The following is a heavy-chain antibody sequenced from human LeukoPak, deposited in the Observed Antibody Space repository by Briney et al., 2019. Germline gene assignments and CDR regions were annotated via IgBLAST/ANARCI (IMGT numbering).Heavy chain of an antibody. D-gene: IGHD2-15*01. CDR3: ARAGYCSNGSCYSGLFDY. J-gene: IGHJ4*02. Sequence: SETLSLTCTVSGGSITNYYWSWIRQPPGKGLEWIGYFSYSGSTNYNPSLKSRITISSDTSKNQFSLMLTSVTAADTAVYYCARAGYCSNGSCYSGLFDYWGQGTLVTVSP. CDR1: GGSITNYY. CDR2: FSYSGST. V-gene: IGHV4-59*01.